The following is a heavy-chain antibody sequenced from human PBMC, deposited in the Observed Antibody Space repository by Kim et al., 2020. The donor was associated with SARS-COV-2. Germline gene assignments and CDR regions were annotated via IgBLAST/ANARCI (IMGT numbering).Heavy chain of an antibody. V-gene: IGHV3-20*01. CDR3: AREGVRSYGMDV. J-gene: IGHJ6*02. Sequence: HADSGKGRFTTTRDTAKTSVYLQMNSLRAEDTALYHCAREGVRSYGMDVWGQGTTVTVSS. D-gene: IGHD3-16*01.